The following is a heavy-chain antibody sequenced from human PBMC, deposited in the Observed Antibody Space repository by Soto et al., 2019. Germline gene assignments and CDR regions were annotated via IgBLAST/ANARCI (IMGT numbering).Heavy chain of an antibody. CDR1: AGTFSSYA. Sequence: ASVKVSCKASAGTFSSYAISWVRQAPGQGLEWMGGIIPIFGTANYAQKFQGRVTITADESTSTAYMDLSSLRSEDTAVYYCASPGNCISTSCYANYYYYGMDVWGQGTTVTVSS. J-gene: IGHJ6*02. CDR3: ASPGNCISTSCYANYYYYGMDV. CDR2: IIPIFGTA. V-gene: IGHV1-69*13. D-gene: IGHD2-2*01.